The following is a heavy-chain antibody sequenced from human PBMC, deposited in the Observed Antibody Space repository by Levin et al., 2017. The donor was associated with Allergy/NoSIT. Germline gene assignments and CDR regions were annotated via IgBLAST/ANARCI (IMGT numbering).Heavy chain of an antibody. V-gene: IGHV3-7*01. J-gene: IGHJ4*02. CDR1: GFTFGAYW. CDR3: ARSPYSTGWYSTFDC. CDR2: IKQDGTEK. D-gene: IGHD6-19*01. Sequence: PGGSLRLSCAASGFTFGAYWMNWVRQAPGKGLEWVAKIKQDGTEKYYMDSAKGRSTVSRDNTKNSLYLQMNSLRAEDTGVYYCARSPYSTGWYSTFDCWGQGTLVPVSS.